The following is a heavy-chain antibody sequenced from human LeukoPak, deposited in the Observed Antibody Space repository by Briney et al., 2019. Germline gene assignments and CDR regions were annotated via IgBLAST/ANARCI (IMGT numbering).Heavy chain of an antibody. CDR3: AREKVMVRGVLDY. Sequence: SETLSLTCTVSGGSISSYYWSWIRQPPGKGLEWLGYIYYSGSTNYNPSLKSRVTISVDTSKNQFSLKLSSVTAADTAVYYCAREKVMVRGVLDYWGQGTLVTVSS. V-gene: IGHV4-59*01. J-gene: IGHJ4*02. D-gene: IGHD3-10*01. CDR2: IYYSGST. CDR1: GGSISSYY.